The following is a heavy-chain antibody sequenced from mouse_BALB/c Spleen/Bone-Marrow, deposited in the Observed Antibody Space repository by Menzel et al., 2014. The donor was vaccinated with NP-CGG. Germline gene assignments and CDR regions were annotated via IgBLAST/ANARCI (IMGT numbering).Heavy chain of an antibody. CDR1: GFNIKDTY. Sequence: EVQLVESGAELVKPGASVKLSCTASGFNIKDTYMHWVKQRPEQGLEWIGRIDPANGNTKYDPKFQDKATITADTSSNTAYLQLSSLTSEDTAVYYCASYRYGWYFDVWGAGTTVTVSS. CDR2: IDPANGNT. CDR3: ASYRYGWYFDV. V-gene: IGHV14-3*02. J-gene: IGHJ1*01. D-gene: IGHD2-14*01.